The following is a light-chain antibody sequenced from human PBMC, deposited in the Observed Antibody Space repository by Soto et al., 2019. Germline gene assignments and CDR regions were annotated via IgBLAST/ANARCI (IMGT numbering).Light chain of an antibody. CDR2: DVN. CDR3: SSYTSSAPFYV. CDR1: STDVDGYDY. V-gene: IGLV2-14*03. J-gene: IGLJ1*01. Sequence: QSALTQPASVSGSPGQSITISCTGASTDVDGYDYVSWYQQHPGQAPKLMIYDVNNRPSGVSYRFSXSKSXXTASXTNSGLQAEDDADYYCSSYTSSAPFYVFGTGTKLTVL.